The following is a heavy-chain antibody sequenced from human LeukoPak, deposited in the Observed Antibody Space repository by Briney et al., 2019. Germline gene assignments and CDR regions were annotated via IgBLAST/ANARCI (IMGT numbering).Heavy chain of an antibody. V-gene: IGHV1-2*02. D-gene: IGHD2-2*01. J-gene: IGHJ5*02. CDR3: ARDPSSTSNWFDP. CDR1: GYTFTGYY. Sequence: ASVKVSCKASGYTFTGYYMHWVRQAPGQGLEWMGWINPNSGGTNYAQKFQGRVTMTRDTSISTAYMELSRLRSGDTAVYYCARDPSSTSNWFDPWGQGTLVTVSS. CDR2: INPNSGGT.